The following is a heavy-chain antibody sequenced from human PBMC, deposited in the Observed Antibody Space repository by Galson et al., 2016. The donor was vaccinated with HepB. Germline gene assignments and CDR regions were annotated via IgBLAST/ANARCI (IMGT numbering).Heavy chain of an antibody. Sequence: SLRLSCAASGFTVSSNYMTWVRQAPGKGLEWVSVIYSGGSTYYADSVKGRFIISRDNSKNTLYLQMNSLRAEDTAVYYCARDNNYHYYGMDVWGQGTTVTVSS. V-gene: IGHV3-53*01. CDR2: IYSGGST. J-gene: IGHJ6*02. D-gene: IGHD2/OR15-2a*01. CDR3: ARDNNYHYYGMDV. CDR1: GFTVSSNY.